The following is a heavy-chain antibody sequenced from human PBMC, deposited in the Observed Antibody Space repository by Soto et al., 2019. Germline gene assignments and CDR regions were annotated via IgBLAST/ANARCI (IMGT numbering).Heavy chain of an antibody. Sequence: QVQLVQSGAEVKKPGSSVKVSRKASGGTFSSYAISWVRQAPGQGLEWMGGIIPIFGTANYAQKFQGRVTITADESTSTAYMELSSLRSEDTAVYYCARASRIAARSPPYYGMDVWGQGTTVTVSS. J-gene: IGHJ6*02. CDR2: IIPIFGTA. CDR1: GGTFSSYA. D-gene: IGHD6-6*01. CDR3: ARASRIAARSPPYYGMDV. V-gene: IGHV1-69*01.